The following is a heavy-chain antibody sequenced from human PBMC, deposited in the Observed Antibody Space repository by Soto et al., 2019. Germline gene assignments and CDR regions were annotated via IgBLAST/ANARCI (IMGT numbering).Heavy chain of an antibody. CDR3: ARGQEGYYDSSPPSK. CDR2: IYHDENNK. J-gene: IGHJ4*02. CDR1: GFTFRNNA. Sequence: QVQLVESGGGVVQPGRSLRLSCAASGFTFRNNAMSWVRQAPGKGLEWVARIYHDENNKYYGDSVKGRFTISRDNSKSILYLQLNSLRPEDKSIYYCARGQEGYYDSSPPSKGGQGTLVTVSS. D-gene: IGHD3-22*01. V-gene: IGHV3-30-3*01.